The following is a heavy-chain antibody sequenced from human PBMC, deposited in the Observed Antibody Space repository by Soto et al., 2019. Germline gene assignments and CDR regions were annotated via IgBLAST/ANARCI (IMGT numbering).Heavy chain of an antibody. J-gene: IGHJ4*02. D-gene: IGHD3-10*01. CDR3: TRDWEITVSTGSFGGF. Sequence: QVQLVQSGAEVKKPGSSVKVSCKASGGTFSPYTINWVRQAPGQGLEWMGRIIPFHGVTNYAQKFQARVTITADKSTSNAYMELGGLRFEDTAMYYCTRDWEITVSTGSFGGFWGRGTLVTVSS. CDR1: GGTFSPYT. V-gene: IGHV1-69*08. CDR2: IIPFHGVT.